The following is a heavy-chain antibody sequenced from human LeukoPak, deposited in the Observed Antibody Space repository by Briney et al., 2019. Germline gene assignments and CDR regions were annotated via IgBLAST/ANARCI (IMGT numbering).Heavy chain of an antibody. V-gene: IGHV3-33*01. CDR3: ARDAGRRGGDCDY. CDR1: GFTFSSYG. D-gene: IGHD2-21*01. J-gene: IGHJ4*02. CDR2: IWYDGSNK. Sequence: HPGGSLRLSCAASGFTFSSYGMHWVRQAPGKGLEWVAVIWYDGSNKYYADSVKGRFTISRDNSKNTLYLHMNSLRAEHTAVYSCARDAGRRGGDCDYWGQGTLVTVSS.